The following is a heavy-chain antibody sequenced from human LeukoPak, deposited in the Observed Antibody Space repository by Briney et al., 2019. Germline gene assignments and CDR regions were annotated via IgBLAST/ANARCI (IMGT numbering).Heavy chain of an antibody. J-gene: IGHJ5*02. CDR2: IYYSGST. Sequence: PLETLSLTCTVSGGSISSYYWNWIRQPPGKGLEWVGYIYYSGSTNYNPSLKSRVTISVDTSKNQFSLKLSSVTAADTAVYYCARGSSGWFNWFDPWGQGTLVTVSS. D-gene: IGHD6-19*01. V-gene: IGHV4-59*01. CDR3: ARGSSGWFNWFDP. CDR1: GGSISSYY.